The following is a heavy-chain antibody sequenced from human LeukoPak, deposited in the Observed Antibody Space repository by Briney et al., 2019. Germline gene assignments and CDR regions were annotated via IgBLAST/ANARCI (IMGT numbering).Heavy chain of an antibody. CDR3: AKDYYDSSGYFFDY. V-gene: IGHV3-9*01. J-gene: IGHJ4*02. Sequence: PGRSVRLSCAASGFTFDDYAMHWVRQAPGKGLERVSGISWNSGSIGYADSVKGRFTISRDNAKNSLYLQMNSLRAEDTALYYCAKDYYDSSGYFFDYWGQGTLVTVSS. CDR2: ISWNSGSI. CDR1: GFTFDDYA. D-gene: IGHD3-22*01.